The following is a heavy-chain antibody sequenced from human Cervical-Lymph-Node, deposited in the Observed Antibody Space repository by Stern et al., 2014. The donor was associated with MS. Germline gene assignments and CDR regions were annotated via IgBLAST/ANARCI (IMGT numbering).Heavy chain of an antibody. CDR3: AKRFGYSSSWYRGGYYYYGMDV. V-gene: IGHV3-30*18. J-gene: IGHJ6*02. D-gene: IGHD6-13*01. CDR2: ISYDGSNK. Sequence: VQLVESGGGVVQPGRSLRLSCAASGFTFSSYGMHWVRQAPGKGLEWVAVISYDGSNKYYADSVTGRFTISRDNSKNTLYLQMNSLRAEDTAVYYCAKRFGYSSSWYRGGYYYYGMDVWGQGTTVTVSS. CDR1: GFTFSSYG.